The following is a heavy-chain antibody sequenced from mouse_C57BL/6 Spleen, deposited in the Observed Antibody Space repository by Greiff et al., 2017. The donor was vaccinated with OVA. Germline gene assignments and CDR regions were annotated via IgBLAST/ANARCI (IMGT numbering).Heavy chain of an antibody. CDR2: ISSGSSTI. J-gene: IGHJ4*01. CDR1: GFTFSDYG. V-gene: IGHV5-17*01. D-gene: IGHD2-4*01. Sequence: EVKLVESGGGLVKPGGSLKLSCAASGFTFSDYGMHWVRQAPEKGLEWVAYISSGSSTIYYADTVKGRFTISRDNAKNTLFLQMTRLRSEDTAMYYCARREDYEYDDGYAMDYWGQGTSVTVSS. CDR3: ARREDYEYDDGYAMDY.